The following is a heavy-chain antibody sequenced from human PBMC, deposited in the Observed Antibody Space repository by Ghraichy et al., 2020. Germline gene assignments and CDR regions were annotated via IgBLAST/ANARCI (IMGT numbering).Heavy chain of an antibody. Sequence: SVKVSCKASGGTFSSYTISWVRQAPGQGLEWMGRIIPILGIANYAQKFQGRVTITADKSTSTAYMELSSLRSEDTAVYYCARGGDLVGVSTTSIDYWGQGTLVTVSS. CDR2: IIPILGIA. CDR1: GGTFSSYT. CDR3: ARGGDLVGVSTTSIDY. J-gene: IGHJ4*02. V-gene: IGHV1-69*02. D-gene: IGHD1-26*01.